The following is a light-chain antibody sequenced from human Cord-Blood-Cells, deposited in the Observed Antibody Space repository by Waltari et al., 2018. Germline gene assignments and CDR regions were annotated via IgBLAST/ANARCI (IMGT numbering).Light chain of an antibody. CDR3: QQYCSSPWT. Sequence: EIVLTQSPGTLSLSPGERATLSCRAGQSVSSSYLAWYQQKPGQAPRLLIYGASSRDTGIPDRFSGSGSGTDFTLTISRLEPEDFAVYYCQQYCSSPWTFGQGTKVEIK. CDR1: QSVSSSY. J-gene: IGKJ1*01. V-gene: IGKV3-20*01. CDR2: GAS.